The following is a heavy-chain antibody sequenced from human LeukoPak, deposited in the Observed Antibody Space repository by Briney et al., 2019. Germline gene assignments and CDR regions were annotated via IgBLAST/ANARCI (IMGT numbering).Heavy chain of an antibody. J-gene: IGHJ4*02. CDR3: TRRTAGTGPLRDY. Sequence: PGGSLRLSCAASGFTFSGSAMHWVRQASGKGLEWVGRIRSKANSYATAYAASVQGRFTISRDDSKNTAYLQTNSLKTEDTAVYYCTRRTAGTGPLRDYWGQGTLVTVSS. V-gene: IGHV3-73*01. CDR2: IRSKANSYAT. D-gene: IGHD6-13*01. CDR1: GFTFSGSA.